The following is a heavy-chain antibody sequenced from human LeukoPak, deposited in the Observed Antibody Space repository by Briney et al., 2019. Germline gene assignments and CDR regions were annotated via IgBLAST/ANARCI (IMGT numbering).Heavy chain of an antibody. CDR3: ARGSRYYYGSGSYSDY. J-gene: IGHJ4*02. D-gene: IGHD3-10*01. Sequence: SETLSLTCVVYGGSFSGYYWTWIRQPPGKGLEWIGEINHSGSTNYNPSLKSRVTISVDTSNNQFSLKLSSVTAADTAVYYCARGSRYYYGSGSYSDYWGQGTLVTVSS. CDR1: GGSFSGYY. CDR2: INHSGST. V-gene: IGHV4-34*01.